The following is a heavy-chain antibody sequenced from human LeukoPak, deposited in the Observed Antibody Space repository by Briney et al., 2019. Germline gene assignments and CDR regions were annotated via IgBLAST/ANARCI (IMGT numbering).Heavy chain of an antibody. Sequence: PSETLSLTCTVSGGSISSGGYYWSWIRQHPGKGLERIGYIYYSGSTYYNPSLKSRVTISVDTSKNQFSLKLSSVTAADTAVYYCARVGPRAVTALDIWGQGTMVTVSS. CDR3: ARVGPRAVTALDI. CDR2: IYYSGST. V-gene: IGHV4-31*03. J-gene: IGHJ3*02. CDR1: GGSISSGGYY. D-gene: IGHD4-17*01.